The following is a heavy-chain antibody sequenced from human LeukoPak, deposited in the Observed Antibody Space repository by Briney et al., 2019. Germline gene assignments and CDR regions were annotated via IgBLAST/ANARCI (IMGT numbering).Heavy chain of an antibody. V-gene: IGHV3-23*01. Sequence: GGSLRLSCAASGFTFSSYAMSWVRQAPGKGLEWVSAISGSGGSTYYADSVKGRFTISRDNSKNTLYLQMNSLRAEDTAVCYCAKDRWSGRVVVNQGSYWYFDLWGRGTLVTVSS. CDR2: ISGSGGST. J-gene: IGHJ2*01. D-gene: IGHD2-21*01. CDR3: AKDRWSGRVVVNQGSYWYFDL. CDR1: GFTFSSYA.